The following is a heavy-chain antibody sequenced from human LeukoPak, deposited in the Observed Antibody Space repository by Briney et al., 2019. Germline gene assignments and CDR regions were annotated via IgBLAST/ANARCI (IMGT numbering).Heavy chain of an antibody. CDR2: IYSGGST. CDR1: GFTVSSNY. V-gene: IGHV3-53*01. CDR3: ARAGHDSSGFDY. D-gene: IGHD3-22*01. J-gene: IGHJ4*02. Sequence: GGSLRLSCAASGFTVSSNYMSCVRQAPGKGLEWVSVIYSGGSTYYADSVKGRFTISRDNSKDTLYLQMNSPRAEDTAVYYCARAGHDSSGFDYWGQGTLVTVSS.